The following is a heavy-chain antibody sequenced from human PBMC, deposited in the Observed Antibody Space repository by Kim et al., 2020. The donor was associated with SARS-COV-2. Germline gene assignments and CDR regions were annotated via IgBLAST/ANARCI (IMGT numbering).Heavy chain of an antibody. CDR3: ARLLAPAGYTSGWSSVAFAI. Sequence: SETLSLTCTVSGGSISSYYWSWIRQPPGKGLEWVGYIYYSGNTNYNPSLKSRVTIAEDTSKSLFSLKLSSVTAADTAVHYCARLLAPAGYTSGWSSVAFAIWVQGTMGPGSS. D-gene: IGHD6-19*01. CDR1: GGSISSYY. V-gene: IGHV4-59*01. J-gene: IGHJ3*02. CDR2: IYYSGNT.